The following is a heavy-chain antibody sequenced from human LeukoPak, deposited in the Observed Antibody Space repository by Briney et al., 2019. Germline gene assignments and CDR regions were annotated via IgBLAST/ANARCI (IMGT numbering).Heavy chain of an antibody. CDR2: IYSGGST. J-gene: IGHJ4*02. V-gene: IGHV3-53*01. CDR1: GFTVSSNY. D-gene: IGHD3-22*01. CDR3: ARSKPHYYDSSGYYYGRYFDY. Sequence: PGGSLRLSCAASGFTVSSNYMSWVRQAPGKGLEWVSVIYSGGSTYYADSVKGRFTISRDNSKNTLYLQMNSLRAEDTAVYYCARSKPHYYDSSGYYYGRYFDYWGQGTLVTVSS.